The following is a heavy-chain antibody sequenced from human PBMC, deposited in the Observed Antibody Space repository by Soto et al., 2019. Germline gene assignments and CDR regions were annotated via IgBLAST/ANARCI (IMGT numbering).Heavy chain of an antibody. CDR3: AKSIRGATLYSSSFKQKYYYYYHGMDV. J-gene: IGHJ6*02. Sequence: PGGSLRLSCAASGFTFSSYGMHWVRQAPGKGLEWVAVIFYDGSNKYYADSVKGRFTISRDNSKNTLYLQMNSLRAEDTAVYYCAKSIRGATLYSSSFKQKYYYYYHGMDVWGQGTTVNVSS. CDR1: GFTFSSYG. D-gene: IGHD6-6*01. V-gene: IGHV3-30*18. CDR2: IFYDGSNK.